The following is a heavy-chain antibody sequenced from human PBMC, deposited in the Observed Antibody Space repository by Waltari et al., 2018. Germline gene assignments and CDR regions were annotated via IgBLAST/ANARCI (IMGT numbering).Heavy chain of an antibody. CDR1: GFSLSTSGVG. CDR2: IFSNDEK. V-gene: IGHV2-26*01. D-gene: IGHD2-2*01. Sequence: QITLKESGPTLVKPTQTLTLTCTFSGFSLSTSGVGVGWIRQPPGKALEWLAHIFSNDEKSYSTSLKSRLTISKDTSKSQVVLTMTNMDPVDTATYYCARVGYCSSTSCPELIDAFDIWGQGTMVTVSS. J-gene: IGHJ3*02. CDR3: ARVGYCSSTSCPELIDAFDI.